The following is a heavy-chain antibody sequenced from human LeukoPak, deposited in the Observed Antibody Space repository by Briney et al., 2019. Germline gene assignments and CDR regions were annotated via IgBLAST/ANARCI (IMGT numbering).Heavy chain of an antibody. Sequence: GASVKVSCKASGYTFTSYGISWVRQAPGQGLEWMVWISAYNGNTNYAQKLQGRVTMTTDTSTSTAYMELRSLRSDDTAVYYCARGYSGSYSGWFDPWGQGTLVTVSS. J-gene: IGHJ5*02. CDR1: GYTFTSYG. CDR2: ISAYNGNT. V-gene: IGHV1-18*01. CDR3: ARGYSGSYSGWFDP. D-gene: IGHD1-26*01.